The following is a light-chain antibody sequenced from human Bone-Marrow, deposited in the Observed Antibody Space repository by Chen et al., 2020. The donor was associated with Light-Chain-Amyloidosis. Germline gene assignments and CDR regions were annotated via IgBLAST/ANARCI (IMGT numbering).Light chain of an antibody. J-gene: IGKJ3*01. CDR1: QDISNF. V-gene: IGKV1-33*01. CDR2: DAS. CDR3: QQYNNPIT. Sequence: DIQMTQSPSSLSASVGDRVTITCQASQDISNFLNWYQQKPGKAPKLLIYDASNLETGVPSRFSGSGCGTDLTFTISRLQPGDIATYDCQQYNNPITFGPGTTLDI.